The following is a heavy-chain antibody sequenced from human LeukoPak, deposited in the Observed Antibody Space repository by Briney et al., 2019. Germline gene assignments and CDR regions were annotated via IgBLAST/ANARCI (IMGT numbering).Heavy chain of an antibody. V-gene: IGHV1-69*05. J-gene: IGHJ6*03. CDR3: ARTPVVPAAGYYYYYYMDV. CDR1: GGTFRCYA. CDR2: IMPIFGTT. Sequence: SVKDSCKASGGTFRCYAISWVRQAPGQGLEWMGGIMPIFGTTNYAQKFQGRVTITTDESTSTAYMELSSLRSEDTAVYYCARTPVVPAAGYYYYYYMDVWGKGTTVTVSS. D-gene: IGHD2-2*01.